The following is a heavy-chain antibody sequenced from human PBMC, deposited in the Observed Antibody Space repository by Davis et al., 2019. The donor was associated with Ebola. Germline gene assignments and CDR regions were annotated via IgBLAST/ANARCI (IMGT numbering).Heavy chain of an antibody. D-gene: IGHD6-19*01. CDR1: GLTFSSYR. V-gene: IGHV3-73*01. Sequence: GESLKISCAASGLTFSSYRMAWVRQAPGKGLEWVGRIRSKANSYATAYAASVKGRFTISRDDSKNTAYLQMNSLKTEDTAVYYCSGTVAGRDYWGQGTLVTVSS. CDR2: IRSKANSYAT. J-gene: IGHJ4*02. CDR3: SGTVAGRDY.